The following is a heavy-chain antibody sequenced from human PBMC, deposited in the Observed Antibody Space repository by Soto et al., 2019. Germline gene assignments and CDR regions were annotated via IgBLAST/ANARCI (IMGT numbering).Heavy chain of an antibody. CDR2: ISDSGGST. CDR1: GFTFSTYA. Sequence: EVQLLESGGGLVQPGGSLRLSCAASGFTFSTYAMSWVRQAPGKGLEWVSTISDSGGSTYYADSVKGRFTISRDNSKNTRYLLMNSLSAEDTALYYCAKVHGSGTYYNFPDYWGQGTLVTVSS. J-gene: IGHJ4*02. CDR3: AKVHGSGTYYNFPDY. V-gene: IGHV3-23*01. D-gene: IGHD3-10*01.